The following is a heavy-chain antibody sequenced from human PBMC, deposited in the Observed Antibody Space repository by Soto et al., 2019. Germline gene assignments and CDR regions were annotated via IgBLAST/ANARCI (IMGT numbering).Heavy chain of an antibody. D-gene: IGHD2-15*01. Sequence: QVQLVQSGAEVKKPGSSVKVSCKASGGTFSSYAISWVRQAPGQGLEWMGGIIPIFGTANYAQKFQGRVTITADESTSTAYMELSSLRSEDTAVYYCARDHGGECSGGSCYPGRYFDYWGQGTLVTVSS. CDR2: IIPIFGTA. CDR3: ARDHGGECSGGSCYPGRYFDY. J-gene: IGHJ4*02. V-gene: IGHV1-69*01. CDR1: GGTFSSYA.